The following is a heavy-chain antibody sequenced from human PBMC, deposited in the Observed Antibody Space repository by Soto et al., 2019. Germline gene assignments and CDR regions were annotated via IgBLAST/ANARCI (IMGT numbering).Heavy chain of an antibody. CDR2: IDHSGST. J-gene: IGHJ4*02. CDR3: SRGRPPRY. V-gene: IGHV4-34*02. Sequence: QVQLQQRGAGLWKPSETLSLTCTVSDGSFSGYYWSWIRQPPGKVLEWIGDIDHSGSTHYSPSLKSRLTMSVDTSKNQFSLHLTSVTAADTALYYCSRGRPPRYWGQGTLVTVSS. CDR1: DGSFSGYY.